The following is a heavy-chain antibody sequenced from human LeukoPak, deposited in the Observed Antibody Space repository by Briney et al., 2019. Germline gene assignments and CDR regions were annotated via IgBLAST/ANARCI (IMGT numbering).Heavy chain of an antibody. D-gene: IGHD3-22*01. CDR2: TYYRSKWYN. V-gene: IGHV6-1*01. Sequence: SQTLSLTCAISGDSVSSNSAAWNWIRQSPSRGLEWLGRTYYRSKWYNDCAVSVKSRITINPDTSKNQFSLQLNSVTPEDTAVYYCARVSTTDYYDSSGTLDYWGQGTLVTVSS. J-gene: IGHJ4*02. CDR3: ARVSTTDYYDSSGTLDY. CDR1: GDSVSSNSAA.